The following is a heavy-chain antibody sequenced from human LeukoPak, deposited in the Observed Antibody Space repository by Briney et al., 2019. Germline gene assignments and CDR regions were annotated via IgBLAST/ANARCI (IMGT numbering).Heavy chain of an antibody. Sequence: GGSLRLSCAASGFTFSSYAMHWVRQTPGKGLEWAALISYDGTSEYYADSVKGRFTISRDNPKSTLYLQMNSLRAEDTGVYYCARVQGSGLFRWYWGQGTLVTVSS. CDR2: ISYDGTSE. J-gene: IGHJ4*02. CDR3: ARVQGSGLFRWY. V-gene: IGHV3-30*03. CDR1: GFTFSSYA. D-gene: IGHD2-15*01.